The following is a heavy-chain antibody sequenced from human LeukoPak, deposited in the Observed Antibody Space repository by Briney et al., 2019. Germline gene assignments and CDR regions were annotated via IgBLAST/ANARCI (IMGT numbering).Heavy chain of an antibody. Sequence: GGSLRLSCAASGFTFDDYGMSWVRQAPGKGLEWVSGLVWNGGNTAYVDSVKGRFTISRDNAKNSLYLQMNSLRAEDTAVYYCAELGITMIGGVWGKGTTVTISS. J-gene: IGHJ6*04. CDR1: GFTFDDYG. CDR3: AELGITMIGGV. D-gene: IGHD3-10*02. CDR2: LVWNGGNT. V-gene: IGHV3-20*04.